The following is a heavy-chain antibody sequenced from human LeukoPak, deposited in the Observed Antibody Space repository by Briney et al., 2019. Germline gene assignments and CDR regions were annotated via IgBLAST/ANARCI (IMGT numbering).Heavy chain of an antibody. CDR1: GFTFGSYA. D-gene: IGHD5-18*01. Sequence: AGGSLRLSCAASGFTFGSYAMSWVRQAPGKGLEWVSAISGGGGGTYYADSVKGRFTISRDNSKNTLYLQMNSLRVEDTAVYYCANLPRGGMDTAMVRFDYWGQGTLVTVSS. CDR3: ANLPRGGMDTAMVRFDY. CDR2: ISGGGGGT. V-gene: IGHV3-23*01. J-gene: IGHJ4*02.